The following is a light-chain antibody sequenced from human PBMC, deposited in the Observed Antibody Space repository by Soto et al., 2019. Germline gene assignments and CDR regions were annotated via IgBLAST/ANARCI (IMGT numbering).Light chain of an antibody. Sequence: QSVLTQPPSVSGAPGQRVTISCTGSSSKIGAGYDVHWYQQLPGTAPKLLIYGNSNRPSGVPDRFSGSKSGTSASLAITGLQAEDEADYYCQSYDSSLSVHYVFGTGTKVTVL. J-gene: IGLJ1*01. CDR3: QSYDSSLSVHYV. CDR2: GNS. CDR1: SSKIGAGYD. V-gene: IGLV1-40*01.